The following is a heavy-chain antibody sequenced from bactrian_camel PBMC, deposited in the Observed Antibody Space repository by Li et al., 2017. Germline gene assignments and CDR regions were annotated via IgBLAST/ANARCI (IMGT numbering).Heavy chain of an antibody. D-gene: IGHD5*01. CDR3: AADCWGDYGAEPD. J-gene: IGHJ4*01. CDR2: IYTDGYFGGPRP. V-gene: IGHV3S54*01. CDR1: GDTDGTKC. Sequence: HVQLVESGGGSVQVGGSLRLSCSISGDTDGTKCMGWFRQAPGKEREGVATIYTDGYFGGPRPYYADSVKGRFTISQDKPKNTLYLQMNSLKTEDTAVYYCAADCWGDYGAEPDWGQGTQVTVS.